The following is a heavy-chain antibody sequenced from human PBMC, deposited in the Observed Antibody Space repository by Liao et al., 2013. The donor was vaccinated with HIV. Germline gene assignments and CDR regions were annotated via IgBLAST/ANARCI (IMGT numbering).Heavy chain of an antibody. Sequence: QVQLQESGPGLVKPSQTLSLTCTVSGVSISSGSYYWSWIRQPAGKGLEWVGHIYTSGSTNYSPSLKSRVTISVDTSKDQFSLKLSSVTAADTAVYYCARGAQAAAGLLIYYYLDVWGTGTTVAVSS. CDR1: GVSISSGSYY. CDR2: IYTSGST. CDR3: ARGAQAAAGLLIYYYLDV. D-gene: IGHD6-13*01. J-gene: IGHJ6*03. V-gene: IGHV4-61*02.